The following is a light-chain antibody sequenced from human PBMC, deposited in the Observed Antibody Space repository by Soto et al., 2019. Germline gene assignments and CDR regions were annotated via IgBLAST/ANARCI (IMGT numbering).Light chain of an antibody. Sequence: QSALTQPASVSGPPGQSITISCTGTSSDVGGYNYVSWYQQHPGKAPKLMIYDVSNRPSGVSNRFSGSKSGNTASLTISGLQAEDEADYYCSSYTSSRTLYVFGTGTKLTVL. J-gene: IGLJ1*01. V-gene: IGLV2-14*01. CDR1: SSDVGGYNY. CDR3: SSYTSSRTLYV. CDR2: DVS.